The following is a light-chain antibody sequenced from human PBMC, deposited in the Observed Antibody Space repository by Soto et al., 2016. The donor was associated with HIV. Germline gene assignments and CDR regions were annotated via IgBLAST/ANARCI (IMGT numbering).Light chain of an antibody. CDR1: SLRVHY. CDR3: SSRDNTGYHVL. CDR2: GDN. V-gene: IGLV3-19*01. Sequence: SSELTQDPAVSVALGQTVGITCQGDSLRVHYAIWYQQKPGQAPVLILYGDNNRSSGIPGRFSGSSSGNTASLTITGAQAEDEADYFCSSRDNTGYHVLFGGGTNLTVL. J-gene: IGLJ2*01.